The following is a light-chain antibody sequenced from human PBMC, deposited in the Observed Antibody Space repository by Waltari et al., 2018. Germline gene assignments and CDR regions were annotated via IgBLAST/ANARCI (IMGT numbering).Light chain of an antibody. CDR3: LSADSSGTSKV. CDR1: ALPKQY. Sequence: SYELTQPPSVSVSPGQTARLTCSGDALPKQYAFWYPQKPGQAPVLIIDKDTQRPSGVPGRWSGSSAGTTVTMTSSGVQAEDEADYYCLSADSSGTSKVFGGGTKLTVL. J-gene: IGLJ3*02. CDR2: KDT. V-gene: IGLV3-25*03.